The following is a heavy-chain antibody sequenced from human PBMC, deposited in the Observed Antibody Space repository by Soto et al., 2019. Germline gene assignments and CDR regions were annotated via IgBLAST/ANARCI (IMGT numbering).Heavy chain of an antibody. CDR1: GFSLSTSGVG. CDR2: ISWDDDK. J-gene: IGHJ4*02. V-gene: IGHV2-5*02. CDR3: AHRGIWSGYYNFDS. Sequence: QITLKESGPTLVKPTQTLTLTCTFSGFSLSTSGVGVGWIRQPPGKALEWLALISWDDDKRYSPSLKSRLTITKDTSKNEVVLTMSNLDPVDTATYYCAHRGIWSGYYNFDSWGQGTLVTVSS. D-gene: IGHD3-3*01.